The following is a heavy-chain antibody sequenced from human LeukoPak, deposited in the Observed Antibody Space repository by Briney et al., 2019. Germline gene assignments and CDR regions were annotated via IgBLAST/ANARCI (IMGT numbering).Heavy chain of an antibody. J-gene: IGHJ4*02. CDR2: ISGSGGST. D-gene: IGHD6-19*01. Sequence: GGSLRLSCAASGFTFSSCAMSWVCQGPGKGLEWVSAISGSGGSTYYADSVKGRFTISRDNSKNTLYLKMNSLRAEDTAVYYCATPAGYSSGWYGFRYYFDYWGQGTLVTVSS. V-gene: IGHV3-23*01. CDR3: ATPAGYSSGWYGFRYYFDY. CDR1: GFTFSSCA.